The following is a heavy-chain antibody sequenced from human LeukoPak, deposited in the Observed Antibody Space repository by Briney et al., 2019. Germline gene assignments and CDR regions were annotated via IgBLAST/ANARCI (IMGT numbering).Heavy chain of an antibody. J-gene: IGHJ6*03. D-gene: IGHD3-10*01. CDR1: GGSISSGSYY. V-gene: IGHV4-39*07. Sequence: SETLSLTCTVSGGSISSGSYYWSWIRQPPGKGLEWIGEINHSGSTNYNPSLKSRVTISVDTSKNQFSLKLSSVTAADTAVYYCARGRVVRGGPWYYYYYYMDVWGKGTTVTVSS. CDR3: ARGRVVRGGPWYYYYYYMDV. CDR2: INHSGST.